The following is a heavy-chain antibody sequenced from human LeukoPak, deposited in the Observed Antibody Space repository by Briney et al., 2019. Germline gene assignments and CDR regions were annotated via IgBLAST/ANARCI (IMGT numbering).Heavy chain of an antibody. J-gene: IGHJ4*02. CDR2: IHHSGST. Sequence: SETLSLTCTVSGYSISSGYYWGWIRQPPGKGLEWIGSIHHSGSTYYNPSLKSRVTISVDTSKNQFSLKLSSVTAADTAVYYCARVIAVAGTAIDYWGQGTLVTVSS. CDR1: GYSISSGYY. CDR3: ARVIAVAGTAIDY. V-gene: IGHV4-38-2*02. D-gene: IGHD6-19*01.